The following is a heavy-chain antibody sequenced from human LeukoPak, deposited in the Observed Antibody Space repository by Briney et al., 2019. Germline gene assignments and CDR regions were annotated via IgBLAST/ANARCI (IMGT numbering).Heavy chain of an antibody. J-gene: IGHJ5*02. V-gene: IGHV4-59*12. CDR3: ARAGIAVAYWFDP. D-gene: IGHD6-19*01. Sequence: SETLSLTCTVSGGSISSYYWSWIRQPPGKGLEWIGYIYYSGSTNYNPSLKSRVTISVDTSKNQFSLKLSSLTAADTAVYYCARAGIAVAYWFDPWGQGTLVTVSS. CDR2: IYYSGST. CDR1: GGSISSYY.